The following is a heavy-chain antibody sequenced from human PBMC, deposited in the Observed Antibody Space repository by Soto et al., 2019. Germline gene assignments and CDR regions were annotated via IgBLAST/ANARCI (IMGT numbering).Heavy chain of an antibody. Sequence: PSETLSLTCAVYGGSFSGYYWSWIRQPPGKGLEWIGEINHSGSTNYNPSLKSRVTISVDTSKNQFSLKLSSVTAADTAVYYCARGIWFGELFGDYYYYGMDVWGQGTTVTVSS. CDR1: GGSFSGYY. D-gene: IGHD3-10*01. V-gene: IGHV4-34*01. J-gene: IGHJ6*01. CDR3: ARGIWFGELFGDYYYYGMDV. CDR2: INHSGST.